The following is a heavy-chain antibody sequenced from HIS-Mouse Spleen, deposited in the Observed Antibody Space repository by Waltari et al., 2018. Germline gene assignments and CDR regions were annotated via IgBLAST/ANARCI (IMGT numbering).Heavy chain of an antibody. Sequence: QVQLVESGGGVVQPGGSLRLSCAASGIPFSRYAMPWVRQAPGKGLEWVEVISHDGSNKYYADSVKGRFTISRDNSKNTLYLQMNSLRAEDTAVYYCARAGTLHIVATTFDYWGQGTLVTVSS. CDR1: GIPFSRYA. CDR3: ARAGTLHIVATTFDY. D-gene: IGHD5-12*01. J-gene: IGHJ4*02. V-gene: IGHV3-30*04. CDR2: ISHDGSNK.